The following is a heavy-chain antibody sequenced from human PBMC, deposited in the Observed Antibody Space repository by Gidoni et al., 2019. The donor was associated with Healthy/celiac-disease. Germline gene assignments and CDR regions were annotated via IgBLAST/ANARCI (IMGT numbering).Heavy chain of an antibody. D-gene: IGHD1-26*01. CDR1: GFTFSSYG. J-gene: IGHJ6*02. V-gene: IGHV3-30*18. Sequence: QVQLVESGGGVVQPGWSLRLSCAASGFTFSSYGMHWVRQAPGKGLEWVAVISYDGSNKYYADSVKGRFTISRDNSKNTLYLQMNSLRAEDTAVYYCAKDLGLEVSFGPIQRGSGYYYYGMDVWGQGTTVTVSS. CDR2: ISYDGSNK. CDR3: AKDLGLEVSFGPIQRGSGYYYYGMDV.